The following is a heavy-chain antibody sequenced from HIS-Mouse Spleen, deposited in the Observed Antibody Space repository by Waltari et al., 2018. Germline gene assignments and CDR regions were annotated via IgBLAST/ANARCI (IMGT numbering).Heavy chain of an antibody. Sequence: QLQLQESGPGLVKPSETLSLTCTVSGGSISSSSYYWGWIRQPPGKGLEWIGSIYYRGGTDYNPSLKSRVTISVDTSKNQFSLKLSSVTAADTAVYYCAREIPYSSSWYDWYFDLWGRGTLVTVSS. D-gene: IGHD6-13*01. CDR2: IYYRGGT. V-gene: IGHV4-39*07. CDR1: GGSISSSSYY. CDR3: AREIPYSSSWYDWYFDL. J-gene: IGHJ2*01.